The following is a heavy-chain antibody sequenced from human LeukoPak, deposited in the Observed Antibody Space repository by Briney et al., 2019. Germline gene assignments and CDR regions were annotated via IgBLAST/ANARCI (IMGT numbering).Heavy chain of an antibody. CDR3: XXXXXXXXXXXSGYYYYYYMDV. J-gene: IGHJ6*03. CDR1: XFTFSSYW. Sequence: CAASXFTFSSYWMSWVRQAPGKGLERVANIKQDGSEKYYVDSVKGGFTISRENAKKSLYMQMNSLRDEDTGVYYCXXXXXXXXXXXSGYYYYYYMDVWGKGTTVTISS. CDR2: IKQDGSEK. V-gene: IGHV3-7*01.